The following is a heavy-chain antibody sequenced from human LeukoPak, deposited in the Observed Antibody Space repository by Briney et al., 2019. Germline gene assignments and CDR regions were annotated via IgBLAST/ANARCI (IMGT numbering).Heavy chain of an antibody. CDR2: IYLSGSA. V-gene: IGHV4-38-2*02. D-gene: IGHD3-10*01. J-gene: IGHJ4*02. CDR3: ARDVRGRALDC. CDR1: GYSISSGYY. Sequence: PSQTLSLTCTVSGYSISSGYYWGWIRQPPGKGLEWIGSIYLSGSASYNPSLKSRVTISVDTSKNQFSLKLSSVTASDTAVYYCARDVRGRALDCWGQGSLVTVSS.